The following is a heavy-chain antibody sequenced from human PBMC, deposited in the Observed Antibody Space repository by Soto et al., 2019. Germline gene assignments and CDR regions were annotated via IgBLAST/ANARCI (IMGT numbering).Heavy chain of an antibody. V-gene: IGHV3-23*01. CDR2: ISGSGGST. Sequence: EVQLLESGGGLVQPGGSLRLSCAASGFTFSSYAMSWVRQAPGKGLEWVSAISGSGGSTYYADSVKGRFTISRDNSKNTLYLKMNSWRAEDTAVYYCAKGELGYCSSTSCYGIYYYGMDVWGQGTTVTVSS. CDR1: GFTFSSYA. J-gene: IGHJ6*02. CDR3: AKGELGYCSSTSCYGIYYYGMDV. D-gene: IGHD2-2*01.